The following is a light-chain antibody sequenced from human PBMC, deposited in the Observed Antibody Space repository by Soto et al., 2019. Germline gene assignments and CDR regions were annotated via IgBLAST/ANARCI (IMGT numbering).Light chain of an antibody. V-gene: IGLV1-40*01. J-gene: IGLJ2*01. CDR1: SSNIGAGYD. CDR3: QSYDSSLSAVV. CDR2: GNS. Sequence: QSVLTQSPSVSGAPGRRVTMSCTGSSSNIGAGYDVHWYQQLPGTAPKLLIYGNSNRPSGVPDRFSGSKSGTSASLAITGLQAEDEADYYCQSYDSSLSAVVFGGGTQLTVL.